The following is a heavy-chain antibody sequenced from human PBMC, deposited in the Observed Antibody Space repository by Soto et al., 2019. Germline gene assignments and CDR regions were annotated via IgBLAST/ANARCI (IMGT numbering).Heavy chain of an antibody. Sequence: SETLSLTCAVYGGSFSGYYWSWIRQPPGKGLEWIGEINHSGSTNYNPSLKSRVTISVDTSKNQFSLKLSSVTAADTAVYYCARHYRRITMVRGVIIPALHWFDPWGQGTLVTVSS. V-gene: IGHV4-34*01. D-gene: IGHD3-10*01. J-gene: IGHJ5*02. CDR1: GGSFSGYY. CDR2: INHSGST. CDR3: ARHYRRITMVRGVIIPALHWFDP.